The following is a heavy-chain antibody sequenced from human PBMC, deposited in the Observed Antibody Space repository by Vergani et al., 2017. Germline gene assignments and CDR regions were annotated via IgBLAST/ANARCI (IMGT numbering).Heavy chain of an antibody. D-gene: IGHD5-24*01. CDR2: LTASGSGI. CDR1: GFAFSRYA. J-gene: IGHJ4*02. CDR3: AKSGWLQHFGAHYFDS. V-gene: IGHV3-23*01. Sequence: EVQLLESGGRLVQPGGSLRLSCVASGFAFSRYAMSWVRQAPGKGLERVSGLTASGSGISYADSVRGRFTISRDNSKNRLFLQMDSLRAEDTAVYYCAKSGWLQHFGAHYFDSWGQGILVTVSS.